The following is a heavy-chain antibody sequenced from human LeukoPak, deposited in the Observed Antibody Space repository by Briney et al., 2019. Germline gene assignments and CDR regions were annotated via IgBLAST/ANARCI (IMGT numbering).Heavy chain of an antibody. Sequence: PSETLSLTCAVSTYSITSGYYWGWLRQSPGKGLEWIATIYQTGTTYYNPSLKSRVTISVDTSKNQFSLKVNSVTAADTAIYYCARVTATDWFDPWGQGTLVTVSS. CDR3: ARVTATDWFDP. V-gene: IGHV4-38-2*01. D-gene: IGHD2-21*02. J-gene: IGHJ5*02. CDR2: IYQTGTT. CDR1: TYSITSGYY.